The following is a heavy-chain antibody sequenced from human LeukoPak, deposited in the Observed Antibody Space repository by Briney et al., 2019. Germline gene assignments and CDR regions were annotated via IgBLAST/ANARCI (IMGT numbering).Heavy chain of an antibody. CDR2: ISSSGSTI. CDR3: ARVVGYSYGWIFDY. Sequence: GGSLRLSCAASGFTFSDYYMSWIRQAPGKGREWVSYISSSGSTIYYADSVKGRFTISRDSAKYTLYLQMNSLRAEDTAGYYCARVVGYSYGWIFDYWGQGTLVTVSS. D-gene: IGHD5-18*01. CDR1: GFTFSDYY. J-gene: IGHJ4*02. V-gene: IGHV3-11*01.